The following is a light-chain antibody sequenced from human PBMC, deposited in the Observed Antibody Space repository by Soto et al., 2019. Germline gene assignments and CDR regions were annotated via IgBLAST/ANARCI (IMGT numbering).Light chain of an antibody. CDR2: SNI. Sequence: QSVLTQPPSASGTPGQRVTISCSGSSSNIGSNTVNWYQQLPGTAPKLLIYSNIQRPSGVPDLFSGSKSGTSASLAISGLQSEDEDDYYCAAWDDSMNGPVFGTGTKLTVL. V-gene: IGLV1-44*01. CDR3: AAWDDSMNGPV. J-gene: IGLJ1*01. CDR1: SSNIGSNT.